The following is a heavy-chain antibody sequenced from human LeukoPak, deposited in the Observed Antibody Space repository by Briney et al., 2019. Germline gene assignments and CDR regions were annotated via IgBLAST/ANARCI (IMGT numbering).Heavy chain of an antibody. Sequence: GASVKVSCKASGDTFSSYGLSWVRQAPGQGLEWMGRIIPISGIANYAQKCQDRVTINTDESTSTVYMELSSLRSEDTAVYYCARDLYYYDSGGPDYWGQGTLVSVSS. CDR2: IIPISGIA. CDR1: GDTFSSYG. D-gene: IGHD3-22*01. CDR3: ARDLYYYDSGGPDY. J-gene: IGHJ4*02. V-gene: IGHV1-69*05.